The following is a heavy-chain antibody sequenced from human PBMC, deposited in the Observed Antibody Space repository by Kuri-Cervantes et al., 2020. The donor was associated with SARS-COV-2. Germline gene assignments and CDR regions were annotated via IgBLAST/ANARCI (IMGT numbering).Heavy chain of an antibody. CDR2: IYYSGST. V-gene: IGHV4-61*08. CDR1: GGSISSGDYY. J-gene: IGHJ4*02. CDR3: TTCIAAAGSYYFDY. Sequence: GSLRLSCTVSGGSISSGDYYWSWIRQPPGKGLEWIGYIYYSGSTNYNPSLKGRVTISVDTSRNQLSLKLSSVTAADTAVYYCTTCIAAAGSYYFDYWGQGTLVTVSS. D-gene: IGHD6-13*01.